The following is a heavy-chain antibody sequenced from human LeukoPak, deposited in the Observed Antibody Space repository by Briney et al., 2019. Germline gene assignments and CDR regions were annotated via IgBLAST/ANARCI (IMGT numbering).Heavy chain of an antibody. D-gene: IGHD2-15*01. V-gene: IGHV4-4*07. J-gene: IGHJ5*02. CDR3: AREEMEVVVAAGVGWFDP. Sequence: SETLSLTCTVSGGSISSYYWSWIRQPAGKGLEWIGRIYTSGSTNYNPSLKSRVTMSVDTSKNQFSLKLSSVTAADTAVYYCAREEMEVVVAAGVGWFDPWGQGTLVTVSS. CDR1: GGSISSYY. CDR2: IYTSGST.